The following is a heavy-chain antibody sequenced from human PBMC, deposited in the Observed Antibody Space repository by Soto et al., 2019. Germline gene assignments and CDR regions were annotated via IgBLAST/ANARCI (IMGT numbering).Heavy chain of an antibody. CDR1: GFYFNNYG. J-gene: IGHJ5*02. D-gene: IGHD6-13*01. CDR3: ARLKGAAAAAFWFDP. V-gene: IGHV3-53*01. CDR2: LYGCGST. Sequence: GGSLRLSCTVSGFYFNNYGINWVRQPPGKGLEWVSVLYGCGSTYYVDSVKGRFTISRDNSKNMLYLQMNSLRAEDTAVYYCARLKGAAAAAFWFDPWGQGTLVTVSS.